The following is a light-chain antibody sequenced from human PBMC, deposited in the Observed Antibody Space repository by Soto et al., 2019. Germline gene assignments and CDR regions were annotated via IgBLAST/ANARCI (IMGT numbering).Light chain of an antibody. Sequence: QSVLTQPPSASGTPGQTVTISCSGSRCNIGRITVSWYQQVPRMTPKLLLHCNHPRPSGGPDRFSGSKSGTSASLAISGRHSDEEDYYYCATWDASLRAWVFGGGTKLTVL. J-gene: IGLJ3*02. CDR1: RCNIGRIT. V-gene: IGLV1-44*01. CDR2: CNH. CDR3: ATWDASLRAWV.